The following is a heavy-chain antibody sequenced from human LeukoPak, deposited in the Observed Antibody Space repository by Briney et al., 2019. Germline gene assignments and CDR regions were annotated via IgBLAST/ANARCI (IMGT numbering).Heavy chain of an antibody. J-gene: IGHJ6*03. CDR2: IYYSGST. V-gene: IGHV4-31*03. D-gene: IGHD4-11*01. CDR3: VSYRQDYYYYMDV. Sequence: SETLSLTCTVSGGSISSGGYYWSWIRQHPGKGLEWIGYIYYSGSTYYNPSLKSRVTISVDTSKNQFSLKLSSVTAADTAVYYCVSYRQDYYYYMDVWGKGTTVTVSS. CDR1: GGSISSGGYY.